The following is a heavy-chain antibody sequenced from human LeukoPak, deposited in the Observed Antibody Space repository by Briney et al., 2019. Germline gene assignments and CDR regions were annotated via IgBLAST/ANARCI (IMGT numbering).Heavy chain of an antibody. CDR2: IDASGGST. Sequence: GGSLRLSCAASGFTFSSYAMSWVRQAPGKGLEWVSSIDASGGSTYYADSVKGRFTISRDNAKNSLYLQMNSLRAEDTAVYYCARALGNYWGQGTLVTVSS. CDR3: ARALGNY. J-gene: IGHJ4*02. CDR1: GFTFSSYA. D-gene: IGHD3-16*01. V-gene: IGHV3-23*01.